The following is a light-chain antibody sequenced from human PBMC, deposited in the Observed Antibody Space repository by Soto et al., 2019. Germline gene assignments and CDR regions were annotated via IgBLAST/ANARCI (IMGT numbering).Light chain of an antibody. CDR1: SSDVGGYNY. Sequence: QSALTHPASVSGSPGQSLTIFCTGTSSDVGGYNYVSWYQHPPGKAPKLMIFDVSNRPSGVSNPFSGSKSGNTASLTISGLQPEDEADYYCSSYTTSNTRQIVFGTGTKVTVL. J-gene: IGLJ1*01. CDR2: DVS. V-gene: IGLV2-14*03. CDR3: SSYTTSNTRQIV.